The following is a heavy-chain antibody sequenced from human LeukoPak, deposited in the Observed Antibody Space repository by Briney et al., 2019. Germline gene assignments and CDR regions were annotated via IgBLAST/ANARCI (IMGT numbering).Heavy chain of an antibody. J-gene: IGHJ4*02. Sequence: SETLSLTCTVSAGSISGYFWSWIRQPPGKGLEWIGYIHYSGSTNYNPSLNSRVTISVDTSKNQFSLRLSSVTAADRAVYYCARYGITIVRGGKYYFDSWGQGTLVTVSS. CDR2: IHYSGST. D-gene: IGHD3-10*01. V-gene: IGHV4-59*08. CDR1: AGSISGYF. CDR3: ARYGITIVRGGKYYFDS.